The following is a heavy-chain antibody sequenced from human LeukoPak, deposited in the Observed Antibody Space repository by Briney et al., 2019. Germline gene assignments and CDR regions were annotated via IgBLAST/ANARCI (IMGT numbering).Heavy chain of an antibody. CDR1: GGSISSYY. J-gene: IGHJ4*02. CDR2: IYASGST. D-gene: IGHD1-7*01. Sequence: SETLSLTCRVSGGSISSYYWSWIRQPAGKGLEWIGRIYASGSTNYNPSLKSRVTMSVDTSKNEFSLRLSSVTAADTAIYYCARDVTGNYRSDYFDYWGQGALVTVSS. CDR3: ARDVTGNYRSDYFDY. V-gene: IGHV4-4*07.